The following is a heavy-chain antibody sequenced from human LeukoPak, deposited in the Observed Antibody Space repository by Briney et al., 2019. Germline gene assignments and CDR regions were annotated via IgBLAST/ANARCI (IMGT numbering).Heavy chain of an antibody. J-gene: IGHJ5*02. Sequence: ASVKVSCKASGYTFTSYYMHWVRQAPGQGLEWMGWINPNSGGTNYAQKFQGRVTMTRDTSISTAYMELSRLRSDDTAVYYCARALGSGSYPEAEGWFDPWGQGTLVTVSS. D-gene: IGHD3-10*01. CDR3: ARALGSGSYPEAEGWFDP. CDR2: INPNSGGT. CDR1: GYTFTSYY. V-gene: IGHV1-2*02.